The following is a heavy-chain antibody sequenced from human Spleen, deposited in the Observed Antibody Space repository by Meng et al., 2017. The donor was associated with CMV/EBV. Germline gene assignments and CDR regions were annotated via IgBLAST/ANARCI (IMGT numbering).Heavy chain of an antibody. CDR2: MNPNSGNT. V-gene: IGHV1-8*01. J-gene: IGHJ4*02. D-gene: IGHD5-12*01. CDR1: GYTFTSYD. Sequence: GYTFTSYDSNWVRQAAGQGLEWMGWMNPNSGNTGYAQKFQGRVTMTRNTSISTAYMELSSLRSEDTAVYYCVRGLDSGYDEAYFDYWGQGTLVTVSS. CDR3: VRGLDSGYDEAYFDY.